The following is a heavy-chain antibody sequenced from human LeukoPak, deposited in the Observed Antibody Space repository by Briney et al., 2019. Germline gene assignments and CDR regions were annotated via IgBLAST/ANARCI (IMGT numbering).Heavy chain of an antibody. CDR3: ARDGGLWVSAHWGDS. CDR2: ITTSDGNT. V-gene: IGHV3-23*01. Sequence: GGSLRLSCAASGFTFSSYTMSWVRQAPGKGLEWVSTITTSDGNTYYADSVKGRFTVSRDNSKNTLFLQMNSLRAEDTAVYYCARDGGLWVSAHWGDSWGRGTLVTVSS. CDR1: GFTFSSYT. D-gene: IGHD7-27*01. J-gene: IGHJ4*02.